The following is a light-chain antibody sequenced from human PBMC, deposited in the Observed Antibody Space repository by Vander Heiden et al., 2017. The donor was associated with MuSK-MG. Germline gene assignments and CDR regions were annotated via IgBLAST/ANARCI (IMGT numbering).Light chain of an antibody. Sequence: SYVLTPPPPVSVAPGQTARITCGGNNIGSKSVHWYQQKPGQAPVLVVYVDSDRPSGIPERFSGSNSGNTATLTISRVEAGDEADYYCQVWDSSSDHVVFGGGTKLTVL. CDR2: VDS. CDR1: NIGSKS. J-gene: IGLJ2*01. CDR3: QVWDSSSDHVV. V-gene: IGLV3-21*02.